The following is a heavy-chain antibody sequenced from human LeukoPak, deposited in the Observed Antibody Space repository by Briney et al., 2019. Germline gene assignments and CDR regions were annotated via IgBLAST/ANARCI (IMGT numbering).Heavy chain of an antibody. CDR3: ARIRYSGSYQMARFDP. CDR2: IYYSGST. V-gene: IGHV4-39*01. J-gene: IGHJ5*02. CDR1: GGSISSRSYY. Sequence: SETLSLTCTVSGGSISSRSYYWGWIRQPPGKGLEWIGSIYYSGSTYYNPSLKSRVTISVDTSKNQFSLKLSSVTAADTAVYYCARIRYSGSYQMARFDPWGQGTLVTVSS. D-gene: IGHD1-26*01.